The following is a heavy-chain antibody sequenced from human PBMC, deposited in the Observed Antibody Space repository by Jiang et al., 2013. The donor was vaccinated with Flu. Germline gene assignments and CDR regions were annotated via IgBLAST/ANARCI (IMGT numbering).Heavy chain of an antibody. D-gene: IGHD4-23*01. CDR1: GGSIRNTYY. J-gene: IGHJ1*01. V-gene: IGHV4-31*03. Sequence: GSGLVKPSQTLSLTCTVSGGSIRNTYYWSWVRQLPGKGLEWIGYIYTGGSVYYAPSLRSRLSISTDASKNQFYLNVTSVTAADTAVYYCAAYGGNSATEYLHH. CDR2: IYTGGSV. CDR3: AAYGGNSATEYLHH.